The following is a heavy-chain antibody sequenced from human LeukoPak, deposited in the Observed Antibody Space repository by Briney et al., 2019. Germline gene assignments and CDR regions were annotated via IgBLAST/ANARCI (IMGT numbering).Heavy chain of an antibody. D-gene: IGHD3-10*01. V-gene: IGHV1-18*01. CDR2: IRAYNGNT. J-gene: IGHJ6*02. CDR1: GYTFTSYG. Sequence: ASVKVSCKASGYTFTSYGVSWVRQAPGQGLECMGWIRAYNGNTNYAQKLQGRVTMTTDTSTSTAYMELRSLRSDDTAVYYCARASVTFVRGVITPYYYYGMDVWGQGTTVTVSS. CDR3: ARASVTFVRGVITPYYYYGMDV.